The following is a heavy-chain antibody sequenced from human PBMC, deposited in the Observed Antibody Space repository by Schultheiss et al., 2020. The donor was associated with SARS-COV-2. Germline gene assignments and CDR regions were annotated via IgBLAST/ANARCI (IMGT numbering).Heavy chain of an antibody. V-gene: IGHV3-53*01. CDR3: AKDSGTTSYSFDL. CDR1: GFIVSTNY. D-gene: IGHD5-12*01. CDR2: ISRAGTT. Sequence: GGSLRLSCAASGFIVSTNYMTWVRQAPGKGLEWVSIISRAGTTNYADSVKGRFTISRDNSKNTLYLQMNSLRVEDTAIYYCAKDSGTTSYSFDLWGQGTVVTVSS. J-gene: IGHJ3*01.